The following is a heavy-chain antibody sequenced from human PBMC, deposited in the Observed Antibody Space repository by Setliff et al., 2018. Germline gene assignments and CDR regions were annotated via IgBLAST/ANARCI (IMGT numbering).Heavy chain of an antibody. V-gene: IGHV3-23*01. CDR3: VKGRNSGWYRDAFDI. CDR2: ITYRGGST. J-gene: IGHJ3*02. D-gene: IGHD6-19*01. CDR1: GFTFSNYA. Sequence: PGGSLRLSCAASGFTFSNYAINWVRQAPGKGLEWVSGITYRGGSTSYADSVKGRFTISIDNFKNKLYLQMNSLRAEETSVYYCVKGRNSGWYRDAFDIWGQGTTVTVSS.